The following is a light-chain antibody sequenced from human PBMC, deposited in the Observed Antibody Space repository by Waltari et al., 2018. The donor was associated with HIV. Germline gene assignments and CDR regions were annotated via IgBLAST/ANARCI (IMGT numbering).Light chain of an antibody. J-gene: IGLJ2*01. Sequence: QSALTQPASVSGSPGQSITISCTGTSSDVGVFDYVSWYQQHPGKAPKLMIYGVSNRPSGVSNRFSGSKSGNTASLTISGLQADDEADYYCTSYTSSNTLIFGGGTKVTVL. CDR2: GVS. V-gene: IGLV2-14*01. CDR3: TSYTSSNTLI. CDR1: SSDVGVFDY.